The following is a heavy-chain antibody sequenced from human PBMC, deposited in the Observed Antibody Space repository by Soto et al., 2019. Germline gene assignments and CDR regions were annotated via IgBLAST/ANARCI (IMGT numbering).Heavy chain of an antibody. Sequence: SETLSLTCAVYGGSFSGYYWSWIRQPPGKGLEWIGEINHSGSTNYNPSLKSRVTISVDTSKNQFSLKLSSVTAADTAVYYCARIYYDSSGYYYRLSYYFDYWGQGTLVTVSS. V-gene: IGHV4-34*01. D-gene: IGHD3-22*01. J-gene: IGHJ4*02. CDR1: GGSFSGYY. CDR3: ARIYYDSSGYYYRLSYYFDY. CDR2: INHSGST.